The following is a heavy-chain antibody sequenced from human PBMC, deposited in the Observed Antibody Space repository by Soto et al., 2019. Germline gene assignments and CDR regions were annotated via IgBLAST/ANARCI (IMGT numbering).Heavy chain of an antibody. CDR1: GYSFTSYG. Sequence: ASVTVSCKASGYSFTSYGISWVRQAPGQGLEWMGWISAYNGNTNYAQKLQGRVTMTTDTSTSTAYMELRSLRSDDTAVYYCATSRYYYGSGTLGMDVWGQGTTVTVSS. CDR3: ATSRYYYGSGTLGMDV. D-gene: IGHD3-10*01. V-gene: IGHV1-18*01. CDR2: ISAYNGNT. J-gene: IGHJ6*02.